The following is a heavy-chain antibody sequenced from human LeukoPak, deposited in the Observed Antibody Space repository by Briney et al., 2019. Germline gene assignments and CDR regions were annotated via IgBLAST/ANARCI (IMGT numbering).Heavy chain of an antibody. CDR3: ARDRAWNYFDY. CDR1: GFTFSRHG. J-gene: IGHJ4*02. CDR2: ISNDGSRK. Sequence: GGFLGLSCAPSGFTFSRHGMHWVRQAPGKGLEWVAIISNDGSRKYYAHSVEGRFTISRDNSKNTLYLQMDSLRAEDTAVYYCARDRAWNYFDYWGQGTLVTVSS. V-gene: IGHV3-30*03. D-gene: IGHD3-3*01.